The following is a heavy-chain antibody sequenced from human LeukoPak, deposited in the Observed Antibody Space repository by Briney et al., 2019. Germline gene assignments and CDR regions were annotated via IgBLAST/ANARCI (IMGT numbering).Heavy chain of an antibody. D-gene: IGHD6-6*01. Sequence: ASVKVSCKASGYTFTGYYMHWVRQAPGQGLEWMGWINPNSGGTNYTQKFQGRVTMTRDTSISTAYMELSRLRSDDTAVYYCARLGYSSSADDYWGQGTLVTVSS. CDR1: GYTFTGYY. V-gene: IGHV1-2*02. CDR3: ARLGYSSSADDY. CDR2: INPNSGGT. J-gene: IGHJ4*02.